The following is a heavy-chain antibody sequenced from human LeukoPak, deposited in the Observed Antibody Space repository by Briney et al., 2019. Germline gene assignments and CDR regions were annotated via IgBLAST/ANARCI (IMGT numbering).Heavy chain of an antibody. Sequence: ASVKVSCKASGYTFTSYDINWVRQATGQGLEWMGWMNPNSGNTGYAQKFQGRVTMTRNTSISTAYMELSSLRSEDTAVYYCARRGLDESSGYYYLFYYYYYGMDVWGQGTTVTVSS. CDR1: GYTFTSYD. CDR3: ARRGLDESSGYYYLFYYYYYGMDV. D-gene: IGHD3-22*01. J-gene: IGHJ6*02. CDR2: MNPNSGNT. V-gene: IGHV1-8*01.